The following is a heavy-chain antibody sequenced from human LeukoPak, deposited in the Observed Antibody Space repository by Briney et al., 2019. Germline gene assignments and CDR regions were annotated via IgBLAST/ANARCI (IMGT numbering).Heavy chain of an antibody. D-gene: IGHD2-21*01. CDR2: ISGSSSSK. Sequence: GGSLRLSCAVSGLTFRGYSMNWVRQAPGKGLEWVSCISGSSSSKYYADSVKGRFIISRDNAKNSLYLQMNSLRVEDTAVYYCVREGYFVFDFWGQGALVTVSS. CDR3: VREGYFVFDF. CDR1: GLTFRGYS. J-gene: IGHJ4*02. V-gene: IGHV3-48*01.